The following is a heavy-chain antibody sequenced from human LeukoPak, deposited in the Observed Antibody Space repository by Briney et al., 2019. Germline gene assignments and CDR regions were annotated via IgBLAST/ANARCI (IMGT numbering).Heavy chain of an antibody. J-gene: IGHJ5*02. V-gene: IGHV3-15*01. CDR3: ATDRAWFDP. D-gene: IGHD3-10*01. Sequence: PGGSLRLSCAASGITFSTAWMSWFRQAPGKGLEWVGRIKSKIGGATADYAAPVKDRFTISRDDSKSTLYLQMNSLKTEDTAVYYCATDRAWFDPWGQGTLVTVSS. CDR1: GITFSTAW. CDR2: IKSKIGGATA.